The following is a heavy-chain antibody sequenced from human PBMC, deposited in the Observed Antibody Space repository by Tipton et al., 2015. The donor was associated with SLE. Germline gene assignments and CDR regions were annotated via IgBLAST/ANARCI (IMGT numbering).Heavy chain of an antibody. CDR1: GGSISSGGYS. Sequence: TLSLTCAVSGGSISSGGYSWSWIRQPPGKGLEWIGDIHYTVSTNYNPSLKSRVTISVDTSKNQFSLKLSSVTAADTAVYYCARGPEQWLVNPHYFDYWGQGTLVTVSS. D-gene: IGHD6-19*01. V-gene: IGHV4-30-4*07. CDR3: ARGPEQWLVNPHYFDY. J-gene: IGHJ4*02. CDR2: IHYTVST.